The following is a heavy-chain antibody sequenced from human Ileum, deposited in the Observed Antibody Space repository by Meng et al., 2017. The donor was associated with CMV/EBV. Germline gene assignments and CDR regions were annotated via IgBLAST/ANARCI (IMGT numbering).Heavy chain of an antibody. CDR3: TRKQGGVSGADV. V-gene: IGHV3-23*01. D-gene: IGHD2-15*01. CDR1: GFSISAYA. J-gene: IGHJ6*02. Sequence: GESLKISCVVSGFSISAYAMSWVRQAPGKGLEWVSAIGPSGGDTFYLDSVKGRFTISRDNSKNTLYLQMNSLRAEDAAVYYCTRKQGGVSGADVWGQGTTVTVSS. CDR2: IGPSGGDT.